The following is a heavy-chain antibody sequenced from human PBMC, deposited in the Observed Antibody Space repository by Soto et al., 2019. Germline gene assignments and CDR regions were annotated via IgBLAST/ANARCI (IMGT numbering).Heavy chain of an antibody. CDR1: GDSINNYY. V-gene: IGHV4-59*01. CDR3: AKYRRTEAEGFTLDY. Sequence: SETLSLTCTVSGDSINNYYWSWIRQPPGKRLEWIGYIYYTGSTTYNPSLESRVTMSVDTSKNQFSLKLSSVNAADTAVYYCAKYRRTEAEGFTLDYWGRGTRVTSPQ. J-gene: IGHJ4*02. CDR2: IYYTGST. D-gene: IGHD6-13*01.